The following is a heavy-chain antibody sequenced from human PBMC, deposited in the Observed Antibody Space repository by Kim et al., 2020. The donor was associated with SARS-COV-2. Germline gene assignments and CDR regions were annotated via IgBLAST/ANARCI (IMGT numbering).Heavy chain of an antibody. J-gene: IGHJ5*02. D-gene: IGHD3-16*01. CDR1: GYTFIDYY. Sequence: ASVKVSCKASGYTFIDYYLQWVRQAPGQGLEWVGRLNPKSGDTDYAQKFQGRVAMARDTSSSTAYMELSRLTSNDTAVYYCGRGASDYGNWLDPWGQGT. CDR3: GRGASDYGNWLDP. CDR2: LNPKSGDT. V-gene: IGHV1-2*06.